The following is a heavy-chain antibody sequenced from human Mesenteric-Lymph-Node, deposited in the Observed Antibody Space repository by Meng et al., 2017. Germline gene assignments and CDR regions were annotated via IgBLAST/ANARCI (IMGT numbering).Heavy chain of an antibody. J-gene: IGHJ4*02. CDR2: ITSYSDTI. D-gene: IGHD4-23*01. Sequence: GESLKISCAASGFTFSYYYMAWIRQAPGKGLEWLSYITSYSDTIYYADSVKGRFTISRDNAKNSLFLQMNSLRAEDTAVYYCARANHGGASGLGPFDYWGQGTLVTVSS. V-gene: IGHV3-11*01. CDR3: ARANHGGASGLGPFDY. CDR1: GFTFSYYY.